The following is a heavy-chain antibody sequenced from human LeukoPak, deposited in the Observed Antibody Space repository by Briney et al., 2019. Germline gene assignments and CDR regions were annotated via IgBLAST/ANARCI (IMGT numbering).Heavy chain of an antibody. Sequence: GGSLRLSCAASGFTFSSYWMHWVRHTPGKGLVWLSRISSDGGGTNYADSVKGRFTISRDNAKNMLYLQMNGLRVEDTAEYYCAREDVAPRNWYFDLWGRGTLVTVSS. CDR2: ISSDGGGT. CDR3: AREDVAPRNWYFDL. D-gene: IGHD5-12*01. V-gene: IGHV3-74*01. CDR1: GFTFSSYW. J-gene: IGHJ2*01.